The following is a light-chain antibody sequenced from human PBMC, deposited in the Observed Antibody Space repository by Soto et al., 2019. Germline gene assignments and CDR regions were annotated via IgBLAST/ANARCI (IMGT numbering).Light chain of an antibody. CDR3: CSHAGSYIGV. J-gene: IGLJ3*02. CDR2: DVG. CDR1: SSDVGGYNY. Sequence: QSALTQPRSVSGSPGQSVTISCTGTSSDVGGYNYVSWYQQHPGKAPKLMIYDVGKRPSGVPDRFSGSKSGNAASLTISGLQAEDEADSYWCSHAGSYIGVLGGGTKRTVL. V-gene: IGLV2-11*01.